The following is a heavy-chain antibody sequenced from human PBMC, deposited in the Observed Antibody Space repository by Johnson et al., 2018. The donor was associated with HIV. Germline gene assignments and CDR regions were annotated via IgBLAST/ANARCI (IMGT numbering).Heavy chain of an antibody. V-gene: IGHV3-30*19. CDR1: GFTTSSHG. D-gene: IGHD5-18*01. CDR2: ISYDGRNK. J-gene: IGHJ3*01. CDR3: ARGGRDLVTRGCFDV. Sequence: QVQLVESGGGVVQPGRSLRLSCAASGFTTSSHGMHWVRQAPGKGLEWVAVISYDGRNKYSADFVKGRFTISTDNSKIFLYLQMHSLRPEDTAVDYCARGGRDLVTRGCFDVWGRGTVVTVS.